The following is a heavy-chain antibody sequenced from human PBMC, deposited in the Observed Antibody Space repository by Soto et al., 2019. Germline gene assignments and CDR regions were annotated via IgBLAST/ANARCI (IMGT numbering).Heavy chain of an antibody. V-gene: IGHV1-2*02. CDR1: GYTFTGYY. J-gene: IGHJ6*02. CDR2: INPNSGGT. D-gene: IGHD1-26*01. Sequence: GASVKVSCKASGYTFTGYYMHWVRQAPGQGLEWMGWINPNSGGTNYAQKFQGRVTMTRDTSISTAYMELSRLRSDDTAAYYCARDRVGATPYYGMDVWGQGTTVTVSS. CDR3: ARDRVGATPYYGMDV.